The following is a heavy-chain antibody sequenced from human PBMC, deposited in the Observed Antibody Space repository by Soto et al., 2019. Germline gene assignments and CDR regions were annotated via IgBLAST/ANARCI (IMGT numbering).Heavy chain of an antibody. CDR3: ARHAPNYYGSGSYYKVNGMDV. D-gene: IGHD3-10*01. Sequence: GESLKISCKGSGYSFTSYWISWVRQMPGKGLEWMGRIDPSDSYTNYSPSFQGHVTISADKSISTAYLQWSSLKASDTAMYYCARHAPNYYGSGSYYKVNGMDVWGQGTTVTVSS. V-gene: IGHV5-10-1*01. CDR1: GYSFTSYW. CDR2: IDPSDSYT. J-gene: IGHJ6*02.